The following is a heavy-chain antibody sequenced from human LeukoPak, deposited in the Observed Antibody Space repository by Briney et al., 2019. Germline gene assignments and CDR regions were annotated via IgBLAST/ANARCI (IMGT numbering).Heavy chain of an antibody. CDR3: ARARHEYSYDIDY. D-gene: IGHD5-18*01. Sequence: GGSLRLSCAASGFTFSSYSMNWVRRAPGKGLEWVSFISSSSSYIYYADSVKGRFTISRDNAKNSLYLQMNSLRAEDTAVYYCARARHEYSYDIDYWGQGTLVTVSS. J-gene: IGHJ4*02. CDR2: ISSSSSYI. CDR1: GFTFSSYS. V-gene: IGHV3-21*01.